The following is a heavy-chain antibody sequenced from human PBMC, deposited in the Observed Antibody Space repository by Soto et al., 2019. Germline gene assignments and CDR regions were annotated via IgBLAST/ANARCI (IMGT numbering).Heavy chain of an antibody. CDR3: AKGLLNMVRNVIIPPQYYYGMDA. V-gene: IGHV3-23*01. CDR1: GFTFGDQA. Sequence: GGSLRLSCAASGFTFGDQAMSWVRQAPGKGLEWVSVFTGSGVITYYEDSAKGRCNISRDNAKNTLYLQMNSRRAEDTAVYYCAKGLLNMVRNVIIPPQYYYGMDAWGQGTTVT. J-gene: IGHJ6*02. D-gene: IGHD3-10*01. CDR2: FTGSGVIT.